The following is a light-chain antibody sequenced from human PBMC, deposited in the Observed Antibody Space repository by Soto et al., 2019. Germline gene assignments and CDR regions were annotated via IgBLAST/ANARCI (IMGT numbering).Light chain of an antibody. CDR2: GAS. CDR3: QQYGSSPYT. J-gene: IGKJ2*01. CDR1: QSVSRSY. Sequence: EIVLTQSPGTLSLSPGERATLSCRASQSVSRSYLAWYLQKPGQAPRLLIYGASSRATGIPDRFSGSGSGTDFTLTISRLEPEDFAVYYCQQYGSSPYTFGQGTKLEIK. V-gene: IGKV3-20*01.